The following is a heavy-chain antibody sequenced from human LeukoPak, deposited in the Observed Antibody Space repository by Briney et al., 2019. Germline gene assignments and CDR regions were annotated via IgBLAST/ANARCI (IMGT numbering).Heavy chain of an antibody. Sequence: SETLFLTCAVYGGSFSGYYWSWIRQPPGKGLERIREINHSGSTNYNPSLKSRVTISVDTSKNQFSLKLSSVTAADTAVYYCARDGYSGYDLRYYYMDVWGKGTTVTVPS. J-gene: IGHJ6*03. V-gene: IGHV4-34*01. CDR1: GGSFSGYY. CDR3: ARDGYSGYDLRYYYMDV. CDR2: INHSGST. D-gene: IGHD5-12*01.